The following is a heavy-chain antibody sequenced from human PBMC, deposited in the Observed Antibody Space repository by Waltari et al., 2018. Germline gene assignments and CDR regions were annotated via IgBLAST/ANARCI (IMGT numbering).Heavy chain of an antibody. CDR3: ARDGSNYNWYFDL. J-gene: IGHJ2*01. Sequence: QVQLVESGGGVVQPGRSLRLSCAASGFTFSSYAMHWVRPAPGKGLEWVAVISYDGSNKYYADSVKGRFTISRDNSKNTLYLQMNSLRAEDTAVYYCARDGSNYNWYFDLWGRGTLVTVSS. D-gene: IGHD4-4*01. CDR2: ISYDGSNK. CDR1: GFTFSSYA. V-gene: IGHV3-30*01.